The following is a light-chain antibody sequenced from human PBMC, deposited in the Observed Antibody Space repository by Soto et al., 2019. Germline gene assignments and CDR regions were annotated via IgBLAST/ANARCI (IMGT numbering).Light chain of an antibody. V-gene: IGKV1D-13*01. CDR1: QGISSA. CDR2: DAS. CDR3: QQFNNYPPLIT. Sequence: AIQLTQSPSSLSASVGDRVTITCRAIQGISSALAWYQQKPGKAPKLLIYDASSLESGVPSRFSGSGSGTDFTLTISSLQPEDFATYYCQQFNNYPPLITFGQGTRLEIK. J-gene: IGKJ5*01.